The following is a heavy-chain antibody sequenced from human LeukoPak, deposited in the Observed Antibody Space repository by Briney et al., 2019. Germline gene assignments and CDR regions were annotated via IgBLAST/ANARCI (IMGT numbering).Heavy chain of an antibody. D-gene: IGHD6-13*01. CDR1: GGSISSSSYY. J-gene: IGHJ5*02. CDR2: IYYSGST. Sequence: SETLSLTCTVSGGSISSSSYYWGWIRQPPGKGLEWIGSIYYSGSTYYNPSLKSRVTISVDTSKNQFSLKLSSVTAADTAVHYCARGTSWSNWFDPWGQGTLVTVSS. CDR3: ARGTSWSNWFDP. V-gene: IGHV4-39*07.